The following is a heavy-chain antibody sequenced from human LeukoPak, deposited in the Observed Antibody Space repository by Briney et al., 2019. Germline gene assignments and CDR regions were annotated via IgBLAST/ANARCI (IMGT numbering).Heavy chain of an antibody. CDR2: ITSSSAT. CDR3: AREYSSSAGRAFDI. D-gene: IGHD6-13*01. J-gene: IGHJ3*02. Sequence: GGSLRLSCAASGFTFSTYNMNWVRQTPGKGLEWVSHITSSSATYHADSVKGRFTISRDNAKNSLYLQMSSLRAEDTAVYYCAREYSSSAGRAFDIWGQGTMVTVSS. V-gene: IGHV3-48*01. CDR1: GFTFSTYN.